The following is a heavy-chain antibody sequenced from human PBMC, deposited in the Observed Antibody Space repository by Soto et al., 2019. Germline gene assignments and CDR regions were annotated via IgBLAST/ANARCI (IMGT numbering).Heavy chain of an antibody. D-gene: IGHD3-10*01. V-gene: IGHV6-1*01. J-gene: IGHJ6*02. Sequence: SQTLSLTCAISGDSVSSNSAAWNWIRQSPSRGLEWLGRTYYRSKWYNDYAVSVKSRITINPDTSKNQFSLQLNSVTPEDTAVYYCAREGWFGELLSFDYYGMDVRGQGTTVTVPS. CDR3: AREGWFGELLSFDYYGMDV. CDR1: GDSVSSNSAA. CDR2: TYYRSKWYN.